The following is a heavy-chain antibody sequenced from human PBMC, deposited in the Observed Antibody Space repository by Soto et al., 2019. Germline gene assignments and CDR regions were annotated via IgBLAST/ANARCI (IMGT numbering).Heavy chain of an antibody. Sequence: SVKVSCKASGGTFSSYAISWVRQAPGQGLEWMGGIIPIFGTANYAQKFQGRVTITADESTSTAYMELSSLRSEDTAVYYCARGAGTIFGVEYFDYWGQGSLVTVSS. CDR2: IIPIFGTA. V-gene: IGHV1-69*13. CDR3: ARGAGTIFGVEYFDY. D-gene: IGHD3-3*01. CDR1: GGTFSSYA. J-gene: IGHJ4*02.